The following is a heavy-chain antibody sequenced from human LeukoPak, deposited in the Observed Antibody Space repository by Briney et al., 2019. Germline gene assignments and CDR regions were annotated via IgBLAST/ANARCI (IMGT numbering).Heavy chain of an antibody. CDR2: IYYSGST. V-gene: IGHV4-30-4*08. CDR1: GDSISSSTYY. J-gene: IGHJ4*02. Sequence: PSETLSLTCTVSGDSISSSTYYWSWIRQPPGKGLEWIGYIYYSGSTYYNPSLKSRVTISVDTSKNQFSLKLSSVTAADTAVYYCARELSDFWTGQGNYFDYWGQGTLVTVSS. CDR3: ARELSDFWTGQGNYFDY. D-gene: IGHD3-3*01.